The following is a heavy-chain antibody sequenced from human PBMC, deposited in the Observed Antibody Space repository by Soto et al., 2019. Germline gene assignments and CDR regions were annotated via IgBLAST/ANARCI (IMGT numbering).Heavy chain of an antibody. CDR2: IYYSGSN. Sequence: SETLSLTCTVSGGSISSSSYYWGWIRQPPGKGLEWIGSIYYSGSNYYNPSIKSRVTISVDTSKNQFSLKLSSVTAADTAVYDCARGYFAGDERLGVYAFDIWGQGTMVTVSS. V-gene: IGHV4-39*07. J-gene: IGHJ3*02. D-gene: IGHD3-9*01. CDR3: ARGYFAGDERLGVYAFDI. CDR1: GGSISSSSYY.